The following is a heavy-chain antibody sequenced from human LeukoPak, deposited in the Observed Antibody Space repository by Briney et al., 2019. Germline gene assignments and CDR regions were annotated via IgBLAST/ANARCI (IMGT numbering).Heavy chain of an antibody. V-gene: IGHV4-30-2*01. CDR2: IYHSGST. D-gene: IGHD3-22*01. CDR3: ARGEYYYDSSGPQFDY. Sequence: SETLSLTCAVYGGSFSGYSWSWIRQPPGKGLEWIGYIYHSGSTYYNPSLKSRVTISVDRSKNQFSLKLSSVTAADTAVYYCARGEYYYDSSGPQFDYWGQGTLVTVSS. J-gene: IGHJ4*02. CDR1: GGSFSGYS.